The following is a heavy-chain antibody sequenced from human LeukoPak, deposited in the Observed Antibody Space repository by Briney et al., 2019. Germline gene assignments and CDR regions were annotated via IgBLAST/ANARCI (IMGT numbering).Heavy chain of an antibody. Sequence: PGGSLRLSCAASGFTFNSYSMNWVRQAPGKGLEWVSSISSSSSYIYYADSVKGRFTISRDNAKDSLYLQMNSLRAEDTAVYYCARGKYYHGSGSKPGDYWGQGTPVTVSS. CDR1: GFTFNSYS. D-gene: IGHD3-10*01. V-gene: IGHV3-21*01. CDR3: ARGKYYHGSGSKPGDY. CDR2: ISSSSSYI. J-gene: IGHJ4*02.